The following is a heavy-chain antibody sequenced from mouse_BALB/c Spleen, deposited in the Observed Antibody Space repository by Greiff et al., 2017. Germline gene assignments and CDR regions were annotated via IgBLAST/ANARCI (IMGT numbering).Heavy chain of an antibody. CDR3: TRDRVRDWYFDV. D-gene: IGHD2-14*01. CDR1: GFTFSSYT. J-gene: IGHJ1*01. Sequence: EVQLVESGGGLVKPGGSLKLSCAASGFTFSSYTMSWVRQTPEKRLEWVATISSGGSYTYYPDSVKGRFTISRDNAKNTLYLQMSSLKSEDTAMYYCTRDRVRDWYFDVWGAGTTVTVSS. V-gene: IGHV5-6-4*01. CDR2: ISSGGSYT.